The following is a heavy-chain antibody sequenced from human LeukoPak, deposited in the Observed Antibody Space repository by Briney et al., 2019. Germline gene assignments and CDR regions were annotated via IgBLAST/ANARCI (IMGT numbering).Heavy chain of an antibody. D-gene: IGHD4-23*01. CDR3: ARLKRGVGNRVNYYYMDV. J-gene: IGHJ6*03. CDR1: GGSFSGYY. V-gene: IGHV4-34*01. Sequence: SETQSLTCAVYGGSFSGYYWSWIRQPPGKGLEWIGEINHSGSTNYNPSLKSRVTISVDTSKNQFSLKLSSVTAADTAVYYCARLKRGVGNRVNYYYMDVWGKGTTVTVSS. CDR2: INHSGST.